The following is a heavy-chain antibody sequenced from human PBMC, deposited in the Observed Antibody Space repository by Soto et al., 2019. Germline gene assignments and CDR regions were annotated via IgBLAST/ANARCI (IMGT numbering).Heavy chain of an antibody. Sequence: SVKVSCKASGYTFTSYGSSWVRQAPGQGLEWMGGIIPIFGTANYAQKFQGRVTITADESTSTAYMELSSLRSEDTAVYYCASFNTYYYDSSGPLGYWGQGTLVTVSS. CDR3: ASFNTYYYDSSGPLGY. CDR2: IIPIFGTA. V-gene: IGHV1-69*13. D-gene: IGHD3-22*01. CDR1: GYTFTSYG. J-gene: IGHJ4*02.